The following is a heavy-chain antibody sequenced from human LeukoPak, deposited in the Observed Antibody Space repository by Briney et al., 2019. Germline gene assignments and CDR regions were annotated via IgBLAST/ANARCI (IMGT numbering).Heavy chain of an antibody. Sequence: GASVKVSCKASGYTFTGYGISWVRQAPGQGLEWMGWISAYNGNTNYAQKLQGRVTMTTDTSTSTAYMELRSLRSDDTAVYYCARDPYCGGDCYLPVYYYYYGMDVWGQGTTVTVSS. CDR3: ARDPYCGGDCYLPVYYYYYGMDV. CDR2: ISAYNGNT. CDR1: GYTFTGYG. V-gene: IGHV1-18*01. D-gene: IGHD2-21*02. J-gene: IGHJ6*02.